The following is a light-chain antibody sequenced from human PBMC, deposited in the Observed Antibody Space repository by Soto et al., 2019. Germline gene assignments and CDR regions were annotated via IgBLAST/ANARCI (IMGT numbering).Light chain of an antibody. CDR2: GAS. J-gene: IGKJ5*01. CDR1: QSLTNTF. CDR3: QQRSNWPIT. Sequence: EIVMTQPPGTLSLSPGERPTLSCRGGQSLTNTFLAWYQQKPGQAPRLLIYGASNRATGIPARFSGSGSGTDFTLTMSSLEPEEFAVYYCQQRSNWPITVGQGTRLEIK. V-gene: IGKV3-11*01.